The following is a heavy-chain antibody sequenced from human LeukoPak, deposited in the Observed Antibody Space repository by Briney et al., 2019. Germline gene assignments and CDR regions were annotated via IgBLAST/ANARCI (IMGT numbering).Heavy chain of an antibody. CDR2: ISGSTDRT. CDR1: GFTFSSYA. CDR3: AKGGSSAVAGNKNY. D-gene: IGHD6-19*01. V-gene: IGHV3-23*01. J-gene: IGHJ4*02. Sequence: PGGSLRLSCAASGFTFSSYAMSWVRQAPGKGLEWVSAISGSTDRTYYADSVKGRFTVSRDNSKNTLYLQMSSLRAEDTAVYYCAKGGSSAVAGNKNYWGQGTLVTVSS.